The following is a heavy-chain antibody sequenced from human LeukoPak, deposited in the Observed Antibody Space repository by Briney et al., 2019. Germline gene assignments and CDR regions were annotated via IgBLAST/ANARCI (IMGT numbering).Heavy chain of an antibody. CDR1: GGTFSSYA. Sequence: ASVKVSCKASGGTFSSYALSWVRQAPGQGLEWMGTIIPIVGIANYAQKFQGRATITADKSTSTAYMELSSLRSGDTAVYYCARDGEMATIYFDYWGQGTLVTVSS. CDR2: IIPIVGIA. V-gene: IGHV1-69*04. CDR3: ARDGEMATIYFDY. D-gene: IGHD5-24*01. J-gene: IGHJ4*02.